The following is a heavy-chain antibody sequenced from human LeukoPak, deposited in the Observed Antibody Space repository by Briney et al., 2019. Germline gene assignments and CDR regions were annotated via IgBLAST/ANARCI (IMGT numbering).Heavy chain of an antibody. Sequence: PSETLSLSCDVYGGSFSGYYWSWIRQPPGKGPEWIGEINHSGSTNYNPSLKSRVTISEDKSRNQFSLRLSSVTAADTAVYYCARVRVDSGSYYFDYWGQGTLVTVSS. CDR3: ARVRVDSGSYYFDY. D-gene: IGHD1-26*01. V-gene: IGHV4-34*01. J-gene: IGHJ4*02. CDR1: GGSFSGYY. CDR2: INHSGST.